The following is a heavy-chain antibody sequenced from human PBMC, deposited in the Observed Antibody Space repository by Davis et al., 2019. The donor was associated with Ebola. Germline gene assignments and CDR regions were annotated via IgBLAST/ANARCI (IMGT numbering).Heavy chain of an antibody. V-gene: IGHV3-7*03. J-gene: IGHJ5*02. CDR2: IKQDGSEK. Sequence: GSLRLSCAASGFTFSSYAMSWVRQAPGKGLEWVANIKQDGSEKYYVDSVKGRFTISRDNAKNSLYLQMNSLRAEDTAVYYCAKGPPLEWFDPWGQGTLVTVSS. D-gene: IGHD3-3*01. CDR3: AKGPPLEWFDP. CDR1: GFTFSSYA.